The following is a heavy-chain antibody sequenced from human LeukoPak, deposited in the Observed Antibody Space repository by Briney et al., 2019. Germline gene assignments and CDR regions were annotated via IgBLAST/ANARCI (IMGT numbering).Heavy chain of an antibody. CDR3: AKDPLFMIVVVNTFDY. D-gene: IGHD3-22*01. CDR2: ISGSGGNT. V-gene: IGHV3-23*01. J-gene: IGHJ4*02. CDR1: GLTFSSYA. Sequence: GGSLRLSCAASGLTFSSYALSWVRQAPGKGLEWVSGISGSGGNTYHADSVKGRLTISRDNSKNTLYLQMNSLRAEDTAVYYCAKDPLFMIVVVNTFDYWGQGTLVTVSS.